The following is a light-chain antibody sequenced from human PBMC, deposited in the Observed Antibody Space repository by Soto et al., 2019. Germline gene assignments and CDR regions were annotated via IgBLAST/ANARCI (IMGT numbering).Light chain of an antibody. CDR3: HQYLTSPRT. V-gene: IGKV4-1*01. J-gene: IGKJ1*01. Sequence: DIVMTQSPDSLAVSLGERATINCKPSQTVLYNSDNKNYLAWYQQRPGQPPKLLISWASTRESGVPDRFSGSVSGTDFTLTISSLQAEDVAVYYCHQYLTSPRTFVQGTKVDI. CDR2: WAS. CDR1: QTVLYNSDNKNY.